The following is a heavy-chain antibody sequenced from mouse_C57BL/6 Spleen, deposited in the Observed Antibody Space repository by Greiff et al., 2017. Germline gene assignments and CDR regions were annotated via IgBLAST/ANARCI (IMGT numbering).Heavy chain of an antibody. Sequence: QVQLKESGPGLVQPSQSLSITCTVSGFSLTSYGVHWVRQSPGKGLEWLGVIWSGGSTDYNAAFISRLSISKDNSKSQVFFKMNRLQADDTAIYYCDRNSGLRNWYFEFWGTGTTVTVSS. D-gene: IGHD2-4*01. CDR1: GFSLTSYG. CDR3: DRNSGLRNWYFEF. J-gene: IGHJ1*03. CDR2: IWSGGST. V-gene: IGHV2-2*01.